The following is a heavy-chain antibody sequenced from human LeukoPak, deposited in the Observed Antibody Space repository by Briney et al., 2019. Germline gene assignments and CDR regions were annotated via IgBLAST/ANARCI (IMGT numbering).Heavy chain of an antibody. D-gene: IGHD3-16*01. CDR3: AIPSGGFDY. V-gene: IGHV5-51*01. CDR2: IYPGDSDT. J-gene: IGHJ4*02. Sequence: GESLKISCKGVGYTFATNWIGWVRQMPGKGLEWMGIIYPGDSDTRYSPSFQGQVTISAGKSISTAYPQWSSLKASDTAMYYCAIPSGGFDYWGQGTLVTVSS. CDR1: GYTFATNW.